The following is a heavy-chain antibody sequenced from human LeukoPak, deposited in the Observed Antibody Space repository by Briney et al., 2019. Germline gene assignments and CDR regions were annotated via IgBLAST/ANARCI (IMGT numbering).Heavy chain of an antibody. J-gene: IGHJ6*03. V-gene: IGHV3-13*01. D-gene: IGHD1-1*01. CDR1: GFTISSFD. CDR3: ARGLPRGKYYYMDV. Sequence: GGSLRLSCAASGFTISSFDMHWVRQPTGQGLEWVSTIGTASDTSYPGSVEGRFTLSRDNAKHSLYLQMNSLTAGDTAVYYCARGLPRGKYYYMDVWGKGTTVTVSS. CDR2: IGTASDT.